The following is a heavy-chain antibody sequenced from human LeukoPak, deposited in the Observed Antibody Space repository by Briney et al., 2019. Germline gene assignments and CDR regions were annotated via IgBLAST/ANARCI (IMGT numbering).Heavy chain of an antibody. Sequence: GGSLRLSCAASGFTFSSYAMSWVRQAPGKGLEWVSVISGGGGNNFYADSVKGRFTISRDNSRNTLYLQMNSLRAEDTAVYYCAELTTVVNPPFDYWGQGTLVTVSS. V-gene: IGHV3-23*01. J-gene: IGHJ4*02. CDR1: GFTFSSYA. CDR3: AELTTVVNPPFDY. CDR2: ISGGGGNN. D-gene: IGHD4-23*01.